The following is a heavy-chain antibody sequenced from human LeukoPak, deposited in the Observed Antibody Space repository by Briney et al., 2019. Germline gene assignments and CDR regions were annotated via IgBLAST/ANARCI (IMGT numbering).Heavy chain of an antibody. CDR1: GFTFSSYA. J-gene: IGHJ6*04. CDR2: ISYDGSNK. CDR3: ARDRWVSVAGPVYYYYSGMDV. D-gene: IGHD6-19*01. V-gene: IGHV3-30*04. Sequence: GGSLRRSCAASGFTFSSYAMHWVRQAPGKGLEWVAVISYDGSNKYYADSVKGRFTISRDNSKNTLYLQMNSLRAEDTAVYYCARDRWVSVAGPVYYYYSGMDVWGKGTTVTVSS.